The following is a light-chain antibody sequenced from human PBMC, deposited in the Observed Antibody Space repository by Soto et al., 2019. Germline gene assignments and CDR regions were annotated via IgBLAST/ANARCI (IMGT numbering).Light chain of an antibody. CDR2: GLS. J-gene: IGLJ2*01. V-gene: IGLV7-46*01. CDR3: CLSYSGPVV. Sequence: QAVVTQETSLTVSPGGTVTLTCGNNPGAVTGGHYPCWVQRRPGQAPRTLLYGLSNKHSWTPARFSGSLLVGRAALTLSGGKPEVEAEYYYCLSYSGPVVFGGGTKVTVL. CDR1: PGAVTGGHY.